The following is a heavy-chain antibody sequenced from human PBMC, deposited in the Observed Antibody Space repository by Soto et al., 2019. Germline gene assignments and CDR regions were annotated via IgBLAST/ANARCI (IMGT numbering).Heavy chain of an antibody. Sequence: QVQLVQSGSEVKKPGSSVKVSCKASGDTFSIYTISWVRQAPGQGLEWMGRVIPIFDITSYTQRFQGRVTINADKSTTTVYIELSSLRSEDTAVYYCSRDRDNSNWPNFDFWGQGTLVTVSS. D-gene: IGHD6-13*01. CDR1: GDTFSIYT. CDR3: SRDRDNSNWPNFDF. CDR2: VIPIFDIT. V-gene: IGHV1-69*02. J-gene: IGHJ4*02.